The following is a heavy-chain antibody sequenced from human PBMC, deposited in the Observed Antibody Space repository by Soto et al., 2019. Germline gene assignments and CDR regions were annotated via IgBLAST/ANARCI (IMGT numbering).Heavy chain of an antibody. V-gene: IGHV4-30-2*01. J-gene: IGHJ4*02. CDR1: GGAISSGGYS. CDR2: IYHSGST. CDR3: AATPPY. D-gene: IGHD2-15*01. Sequence: SETLSLTCAVSGGAISSGGYSWSWIRQPPGKGLEWIGYIYHSGSTYYNPSLKSRVTISVDRSKNQFSLKLSSVTAADTAVYYCAATPPYWGQGTLVTVSS.